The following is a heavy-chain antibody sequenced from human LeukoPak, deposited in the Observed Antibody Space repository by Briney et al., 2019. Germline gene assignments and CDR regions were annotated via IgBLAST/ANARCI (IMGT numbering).Heavy chain of an antibody. CDR3: ARGFSHVSYYYYYMDV. J-gene: IGHJ6*03. CDR2: IYYSGST. D-gene: IGHD3-10*01. Sequence: LETLSLTCTVSGGSISSYYWSWIRQPPGKGLEWIGYIYYSGSTNYNPSLKSRVTISVDTSKNQFSLKLSSVTAADTAVYYCARGFSHVSYYYYYMDVWGKGTTVTISS. CDR1: GGSISSYY. V-gene: IGHV4-59*01.